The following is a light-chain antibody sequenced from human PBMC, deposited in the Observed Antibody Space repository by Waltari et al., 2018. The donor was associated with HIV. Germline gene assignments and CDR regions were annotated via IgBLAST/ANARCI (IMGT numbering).Light chain of an antibody. V-gene: IGKV3-20*01. CDR3: QQYDSSPWT. CDR2: GAS. J-gene: IGKJ1*01. Sequence: EIVLTQSPGTLSLSPGERATLSCRASQSVSRSYLAWYQQKSGQAPRLIIYGASSRATGIPDRFSGSGSGTDFTLTISRLEPEDFAVYYCQQYDSSPWTFGQGTKVEIK. CDR1: QSVSRSY.